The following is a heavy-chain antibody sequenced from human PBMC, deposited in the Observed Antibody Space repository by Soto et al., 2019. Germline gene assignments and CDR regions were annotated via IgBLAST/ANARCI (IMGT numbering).Heavy chain of an antibody. CDR3: ARRYGGNSDY. V-gene: IGHV4-59*01. Sequence: QVQLQESGPGLVKASETRSLTCTVAGGTISRYYWSWIRQPPGKGLEWIGYIYYSGSTNYSPSLKSRVTISVDTSKNQFSLKLSSVTAADTAVYYCARRYGGNSDYWGQGTLVTVSS. D-gene: IGHD1-26*01. J-gene: IGHJ4*02. CDR1: GGTISRYY. CDR2: IYYSGST.